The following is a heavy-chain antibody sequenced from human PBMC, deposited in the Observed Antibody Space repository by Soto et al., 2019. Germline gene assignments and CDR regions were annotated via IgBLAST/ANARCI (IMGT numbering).Heavy chain of an antibody. CDR3: AASLGGYYDSRGEAFDI. D-gene: IGHD3-22*01. CDR1: GYTLTELS. V-gene: IGHV1-24*01. Sequence: QVQLVQSGAEVKKPGASVKVSCKVSGYTLTELSMHWVRQAPGKGLEWMGGFDPEDGETIYAQKFQGRVNMTDDTSTDIAYMELGSLRSEDTGVYYCAASLGGYYDSRGEAFDIWGQGTMVTVSS. CDR2: FDPEDGET. J-gene: IGHJ3*02.